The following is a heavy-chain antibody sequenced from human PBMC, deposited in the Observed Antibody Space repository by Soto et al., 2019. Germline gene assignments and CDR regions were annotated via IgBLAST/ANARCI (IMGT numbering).Heavy chain of an antibody. V-gene: IGHV4-4*02. CDR2: IYHSGST. Sequence: SETLSLTCAVSGGTISSSNWWSWVRQPPGKGLEWIGEIYHSGSTNYNPSLKSRVTISVDKSKNQFSLKLSSVTAADTAVFYCARQPLHRVGASISAFDIWGQGTVVTVSS. J-gene: IGHJ3*02. CDR1: GGTISSSNW. D-gene: IGHD1-26*01. CDR3: ARQPLHRVGASISAFDI.